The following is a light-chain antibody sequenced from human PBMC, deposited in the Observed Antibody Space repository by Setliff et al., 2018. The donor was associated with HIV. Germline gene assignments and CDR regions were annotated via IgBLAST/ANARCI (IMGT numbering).Light chain of an antibody. CDR1: SSDVGGHDY. Sequence: QSALTQPRSVSGSPGQSVTISCTGTSSDVGGHDYVSWYQEHPGKAPKLMIYDVTKRPSGVPDRFSGSKSGNTASLTISGLQAEDEADYYCSSYTTSSTLYVFGPGTKVTVL. CDR2: DVT. V-gene: IGLV2-11*01. J-gene: IGLJ1*01. CDR3: SSYTTSSTLYV.